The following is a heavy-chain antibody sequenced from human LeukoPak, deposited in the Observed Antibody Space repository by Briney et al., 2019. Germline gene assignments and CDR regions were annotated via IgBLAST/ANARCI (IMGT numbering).Heavy chain of an antibody. CDR3: ASVDGIAVAGAEPYFDY. D-gene: IGHD6-19*01. V-gene: IGHV3-23*01. CDR1: GLTFSNYA. J-gene: IGHJ4*02. Sequence: PGGSLRLSCAASGLTFSNYAMSWVRQAPGKGLEWVSAISGSGGNTYYADSVKGRFTISRDNSKNTLYLQMNSLRAEDTAVYYCASVDGIAVAGAEPYFDYWGQGTLVTVSS. CDR2: ISGSGGNT.